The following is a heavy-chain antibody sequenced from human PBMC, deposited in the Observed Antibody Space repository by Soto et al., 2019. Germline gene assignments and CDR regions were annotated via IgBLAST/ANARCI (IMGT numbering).Heavy chain of an antibody. Sequence: SLTCTVSGGSISSHYWSWVRQAAGKGLEWIGHIYYSGSTNYNPSLKSRVTISLDTSNDQFSLKLSSVTAADTAVYYCAKTRDNNINYYYALDVWGPGTTVTVSS. CDR3: AKTRDNNINYYYALDV. D-gene: IGHD1-20*01. V-gene: IGHV4-59*11. CDR1: GGSISSHY. CDR2: IYYSGST. J-gene: IGHJ6*02.